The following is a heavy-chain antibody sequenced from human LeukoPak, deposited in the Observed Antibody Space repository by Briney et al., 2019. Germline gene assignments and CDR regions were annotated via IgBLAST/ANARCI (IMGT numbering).Heavy chain of an antibody. CDR1: GYTFTTYG. V-gene: IGHV1-18*01. Sequence: ASVKVSCKASGYTFTTYGISWVRQAPGQGLEWMGWISPYNGNTHYIQNLQGRVTMTVDTSTNTASMELRSLRSDDTAVYYCARQLPDYWGQGTLVTVSS. J-gene: IGHJ4*02. CDR2: ISPYNGNT. D-gene: IGHD1-7*01. CDR3: ARQLPDY.